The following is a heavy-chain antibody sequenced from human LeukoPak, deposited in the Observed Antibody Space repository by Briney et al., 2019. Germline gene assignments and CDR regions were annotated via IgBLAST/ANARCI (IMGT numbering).Heavy chain of an antibody. D-gene: IGHD4-17*01. J-gene: IGHJ4*02. CDR3: AKLPTVTKNYFDY. Sequence: GGSLRLSCAASGFTFSSYGMHWVRQAPGKGLEWVAVISYDGSNKYYADSVKGRFTISRDNSKNTLYLQMYSLRAEDTAVYYCAKLPTVTKNYFDYWGQGTLVTVSS. CDR2: ISYDGSNK. V-gene: IGHV3-30*18. CDR1: GFTFSSYG.